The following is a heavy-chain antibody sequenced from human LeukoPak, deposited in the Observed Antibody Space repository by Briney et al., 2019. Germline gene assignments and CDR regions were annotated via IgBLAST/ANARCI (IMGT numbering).Heavy chain of an antibody. CDR1: GDTLSSNSAA. D-gene: IGHD2-2*01. V-gene: IGHV6-1*01. J-gene: IGHJ3*02. CDR3: AREPIVVVPAAPNDAFDI. Sequence: PSQTLSLTCALSGDTLSSNSAAWNWVRQSPSRGLEWLGSTYYRAKWYNDYAVTVKSPITINTDTSENQFSLQLNSVTPEDTAVYYCAREPIVVVPAAPNDAFDIWGQGTMVTVSS. CDR2: TYYRAKWYN.